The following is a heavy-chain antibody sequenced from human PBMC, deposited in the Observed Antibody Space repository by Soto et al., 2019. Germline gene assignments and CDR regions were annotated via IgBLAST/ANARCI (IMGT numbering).Heavy chain of an antibody. J-gene: IGHJ6*02. CDR3: AIARGYCTGPSCSLCYFYGLYV. D-gene: IGHD2-2*01. Sequence: VHLQESGPGLVKPSQTLSLTCTVSGDSISSGTNFWSWILQPPGKGLEWMVFIHHSGTTFYNPCLKSRVMISGDTSENQITLKMTSLTAADTAVYYCAIARGYCTGPSCSLCYFYGLYVWGQGTKVSGSS. CDR2: IHHSGTT. V-gene: IGHV4-30-4*01. CDR1: GDSISSGTNF.